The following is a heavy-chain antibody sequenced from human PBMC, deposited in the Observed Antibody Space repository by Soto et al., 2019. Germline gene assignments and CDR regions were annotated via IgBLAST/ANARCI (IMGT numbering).Heavy chain of an antibody. CDR1: GYTFTSYY. J-gene: IGHJ4*02. D-gene: IGHD6-13*01. Sequence: SVKVSCKASGYTFTSYYMHWVRQAPGQGFEWMGIINPSGGSTSYAQKFQGRVTMTRDTSTSTVYMELSSLRSEDTAVYYCSTAAGIAAGGDFDHWVQGTLLTVS. CDR2: INPSGGST. V-gene: IGHV1-46*01. CDR3: STAAGIAAGGDFDH.